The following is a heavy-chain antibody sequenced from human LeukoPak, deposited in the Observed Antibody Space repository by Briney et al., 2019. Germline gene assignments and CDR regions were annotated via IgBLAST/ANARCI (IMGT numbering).Heavy chain of an antibody. V-gene: IGHV1-69*06. CDR3: ARTSLYPTNFDS. J-gene: IGHJ4*02. D-gene: IGHD2-2*01. Sequence: ASVKVSCKASGYTFTGYYMHWVRQAPGQGLEWMGGIIPIFTTSNFAQKFQGRVTFTADKSTSTAYMELSSLRSEDTAVYYCARTSLYPTNFDSWGQGTLVTVSS. CDR2: IIPIFTTS. CDR1: GYTFTGYY.